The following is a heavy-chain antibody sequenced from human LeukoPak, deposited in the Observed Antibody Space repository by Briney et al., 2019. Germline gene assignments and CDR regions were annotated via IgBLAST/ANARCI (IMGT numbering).Heavy chain of an antibody. CDR1: GFTFSSYS. D-gene: IGHD1-7*01. V-gene: IGHV3-21*01. J-gene: IGHJ4*02. CDR2: ISSSSSYI. Sequence: GGSLRLSCAASGFTFSSYSMNWVRQAPGKGLEWVSSISSSSSYIYYADSVKGRFTISRDNAKNSLYLQMNSLRAEDTAVYYCARDDLLELLEKGTLNYFDYWGQGTLVTVSS. CDR3: ARDDLLELLEKGTLNYFDY.